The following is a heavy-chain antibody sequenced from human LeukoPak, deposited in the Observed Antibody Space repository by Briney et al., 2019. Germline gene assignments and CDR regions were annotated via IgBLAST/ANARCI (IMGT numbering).Heavy chain of an antibody. V-gene: IGHV6-1*01. J-gene: IGHJ4*02. Sequence: SQTLSLTCAISGDSVSSNSAAWNWIRQSPSRSLEWLGRTYYRSKWYNDYAVSVKSRITINPDTSKNQFSLQLNSVTPEDTAVYYCARDRHYGSGRAGVFDYWGQGTLVTVSS. D-gene: IGHD3-10*01. CDR1: GDSVSSNSAA. CDR3: ARDRHYGSGRAGVFDY. CDR2: TYYRSKWYN.